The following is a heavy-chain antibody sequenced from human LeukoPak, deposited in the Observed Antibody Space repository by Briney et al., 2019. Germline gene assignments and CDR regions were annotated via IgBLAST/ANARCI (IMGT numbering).Heavy chain of an antibody. J-gene: IGHJ5*02. Sequence: PGGSLRLSCAASGFTFSSYEMNWVRQAPGKGLEWVSYISSSGSTIYYADSVKGRFTISRDNAKNSLYLQMNSLRAEDTALYYCARSGSYGVRNWFDPWGQGTLVTVSS. CDR2: ISSSGSTI. V-gene: IGHV3-48*03. CDR3: ARSGSYGVRNWFDP. D-gene: IGHD1-26*01. CDR1: GFTFSSYE.